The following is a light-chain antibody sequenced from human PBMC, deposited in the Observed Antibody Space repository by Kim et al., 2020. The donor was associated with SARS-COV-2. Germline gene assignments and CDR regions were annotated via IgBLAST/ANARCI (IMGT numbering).Light chain of an antibody. CDR1: SSSY. Sequence: SSSYLAWYQQKPGQAPRLLIYGASSRATGIPDRFSGSGSGTDFTLTISRLEPEDFAVYYCQQYGSSPRSFGGGTKLEI. CDR3: QQYGSSPRS. J-gene: IGKJ4*01. CDR2: GAS. V-gene: IGKV3-20*01.